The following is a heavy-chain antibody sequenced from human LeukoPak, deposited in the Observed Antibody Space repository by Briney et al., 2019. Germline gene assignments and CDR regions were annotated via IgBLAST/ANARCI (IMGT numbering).Heavy chain of an antibody. D-gene: IGHD4-23*01. J-gene: IGHJ4*02. CDR2: IKQDGSEK. V-gene: IGHV3-7*01. Sequence: PGGSLRLSCAASGFAFSRYWMNWVRQAPGKALEWVANIKQDGSEKYYVDSEKGRFTISRDNAKNSLYLQMNSLRGEDTAVYYCASLFPTTVITQYYFDYWGQGTLVTVSS. CDR3: ASLFPTTVITQYYFDY. CDR1: GFAFSRYW.